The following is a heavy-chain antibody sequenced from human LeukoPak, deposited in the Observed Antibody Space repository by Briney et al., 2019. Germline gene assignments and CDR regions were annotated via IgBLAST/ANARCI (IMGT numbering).Heavy chain of an antibody. CDR3: AKGFSPKRFLEWLFADY. D-gene: IGHD3-3*01. CDR2: ISGSGGST. CDR1: GFTFSSYA. J-gene: IGHJ4*02. Sequence: GGSLRLSCAAPGFTFSSYAMSWVRQAPGKGLEWVSAISGSGGSTYYADSVKGRFTISRDNSKNTLYLQMNSLRAEDTAVYYCAKGFSPKRFLEWLFADYWGQGTLVTVSS. V-gene: IGHV3-23*01.